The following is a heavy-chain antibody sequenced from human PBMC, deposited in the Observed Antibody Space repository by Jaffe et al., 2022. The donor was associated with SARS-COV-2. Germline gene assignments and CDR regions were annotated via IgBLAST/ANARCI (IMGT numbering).Heavy chain of an antibody. CDR3: AREIPTTTHCSGGSCYQKWGYYYYYGMDV. CDR1: GFTFSSYE. D-gene: IGHD2-15*01. J-gene: IGHJ6*02. Sequence: EVQLVESGGGLVQPGGSLRLSCAASGFTFSSYEMNWVRQAPGKGLEWVSYISSSGSTIYYADSVKGRFTISRDNAKNSLYLQMNSLRAEDTAVYYCAREIPTTTHCSGGSCYQKWGYYYYYGMDVWGQGTTVTVSS. V-gene: IGHV3-48*03. CDR2: ISSSGSTI.